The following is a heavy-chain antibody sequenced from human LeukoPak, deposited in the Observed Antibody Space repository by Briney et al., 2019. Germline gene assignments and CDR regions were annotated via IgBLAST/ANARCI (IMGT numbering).Heavy chain of an antibody. D-gene: IGHD3-22*01. CDR2: IYDSGST. CDR1: GGSISSDSYY. V-gene: IGHV4-30-4*08. Sequence: SQTLSLTCTVSGGSISSDSYYWSWIRQPPGKGLEWIGYIYDSGSTYYNPSLKSRVTISVDTSKNQFSLKLTSVTAADQAVYYCARDSSGSITKGYLYYYMDVWGKGTTVTVSS. J-gene: IGHJ6*03. CDR3: ARDSSGSITKGYLYYYMDV.